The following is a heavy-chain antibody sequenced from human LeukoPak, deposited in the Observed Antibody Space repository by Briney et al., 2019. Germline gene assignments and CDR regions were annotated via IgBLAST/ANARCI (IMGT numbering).Heavy chain of an antibody. V-gene: IGHV6-1*01. J-gene: IGHJ6*03. CDR1: GDSVSSNSAA. CDR3: ARTMVRGVTDYYYYYYMDV. Sequence: SQTLSLTCAISGDSVSSNSAAWNWIRQSPSRGLEWLGRTYYRSKWYNDYAVSVKSRITINPDTSKNQFSLQLNSVTPEDTAVYYCARTMVRGVTDYYYYYYMDVWGKGTTVTVSS. CDR2: TYYRSKWYN. D-gene: IGHD3-10*01.